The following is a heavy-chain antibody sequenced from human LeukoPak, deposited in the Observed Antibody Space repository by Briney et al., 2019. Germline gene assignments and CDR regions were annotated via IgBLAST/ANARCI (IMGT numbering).Heavy chain of an antibody. V-gene: IGHV3-11*01. D-gene: IGHD5-24*01. CDR3: ARAPRDGYNYGDAFDI. Sequence: GGSLRLSCAASGFTFSDYYMSWIRQAPGKGLEWVSYISSSGSTIYYADSVKGRFTISRDNAKNSLYLQMNGLRAEDTAVYYCARAPRDGYNYGDAFDIWGQGTMVTVSS. CDR2: ISSSGSTI. CDR1: GFTFSDYY. J-gene: IGHJ3*02.